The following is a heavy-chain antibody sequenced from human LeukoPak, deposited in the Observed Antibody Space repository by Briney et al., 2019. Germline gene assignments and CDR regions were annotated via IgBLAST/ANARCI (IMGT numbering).Heavy chain of an antibody. J-gene: IGHJ4*02. D-gene: IGHD2-2*01. V-gene: IGHV3-30*02. CDR2: IRYDGSNK. Sequence: TGGSLRLSCVAAGFTFSSYGMHWVRQAPGKGLEWVAFIRYDGSNKYYADSVKGQFTISRDNSKNTLYLQMNSLRAEDTAVYYCAKVFHWCSSTSCYHFDYWGQGTLVTVSS. CDR1: GFTFSSYG. CDR3: AKVFHWCSSTSCYHFDY.